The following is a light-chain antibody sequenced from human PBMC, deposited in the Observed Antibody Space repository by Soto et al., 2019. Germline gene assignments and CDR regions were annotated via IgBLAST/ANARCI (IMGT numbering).Light chain of an antibody. CDR3: QQFGDSPPAIT. J-gene: IGKJ2*01. CDR1: QSVNSRY. V-gene: IGKV3-20*01. CDR2: GAS. Sequence: ESMLTQSPGTLSLSPGERATHSCRASQSVNSRYLTWYQQKPGQAPRLLIYGASIRATGVPDRFSGSGSGTDFTLTISRLEPEDFAVYYCQQFGDSPPAITFGQGTKLEI.